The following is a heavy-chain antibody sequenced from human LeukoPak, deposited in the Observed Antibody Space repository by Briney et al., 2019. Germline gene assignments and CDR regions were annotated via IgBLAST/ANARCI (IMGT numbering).Heavy chain of an antibody. D-gene: IGHD3-3*01. J-gene: IGHJ4*02. Sequence: ASVTVSCKASGYTFTSYWIGWVRQMPGKGLEGMGIIYPGDSDTRYSPSFQGQITISADKSISTAYLQWSSLKASDTAMYYCARHGTFGVAGSLGYWGQGTLVTVSS. V-gene: IGHV5-51*01. CDR2: IYPGDSDT. CDR3: ARHGTFGVAGSLGY. CDR1: GYTFTSYW.